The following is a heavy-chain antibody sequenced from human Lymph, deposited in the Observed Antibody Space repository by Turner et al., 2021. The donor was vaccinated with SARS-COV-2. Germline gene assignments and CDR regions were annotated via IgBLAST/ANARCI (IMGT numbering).Heavy chain of an antibody. J-gene: IGHJ2*01. Sequence: QLQLQESGPGLVKPSETLSLTCTVSGGSISSSSYYWGWIRQPPGKGREWIGSLYYSGSTYYNPSLKSRVTIAVDTSKNQFSLKLSSVTAAETAFYYCARRRQWLVHWYFDLWGRGTLVTVSS. CDR3: ARRRQWLVHWYFDL. D-gene: IGHD6-19*01. CDR1: GGSISSSSYY. CDR2: LYYSGST. V-gene: IGHV4-39*01.